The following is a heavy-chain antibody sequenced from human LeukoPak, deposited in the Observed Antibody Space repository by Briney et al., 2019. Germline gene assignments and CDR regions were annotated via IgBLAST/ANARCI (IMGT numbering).Heavy chain of an antibody. CDR1: GYTFTGYY. V-gene: IGHV1-2*06. CDR3: ATQEGGSYFDY. D-gene: IGHD5-12*01. Sequence: ASVKVSCKASGYTFTGYYMHWVRQAPGQGLEWMGRINPNSGGTNYAQKFQGRVTMTRDTSISTAYMELSSLRSEDTAVYYCATQEGGSYFDYWGQGTLVTVSS. CDR2: INPNSGGT. J-gene: IGHJ4*02.